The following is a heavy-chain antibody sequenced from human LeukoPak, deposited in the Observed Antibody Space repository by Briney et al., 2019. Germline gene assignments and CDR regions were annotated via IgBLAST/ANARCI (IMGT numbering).Heavy chain of an antibody. CDR1: GFTFSSYA. Sequence: LTGGSLRLSCAASGFTFSSYAMSWVRQAPGKGLEWVSAISGSGGSTYYADSVKGRFTLSRDNSKNTLYLQMNSLRAEDTAVYYCANGVGFCGGGGCSLFFQHWGQGTLVTVSS. J-gene: IGHJ1*01. D-gene: IGHD2-15*01. V-gene: IGHV3-23*01. CDR2: ISGSGGST. CDR3: ANGVGFCGGGGCSLFFQH.